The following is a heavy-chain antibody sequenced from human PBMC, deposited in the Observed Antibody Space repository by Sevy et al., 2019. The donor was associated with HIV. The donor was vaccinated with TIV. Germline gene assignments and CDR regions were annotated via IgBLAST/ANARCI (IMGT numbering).Heavy chain of an antibody. CDR2: IWYDGSNK. CDR1: GFTFSSYG. J-gene: IGHJ6*02. D-gene: IGHD2-2*01. CDR3: ARDPIDLVPAAIYYYGMDV. V-gene: IGHV3-33*01. Sequence: GGYLRLSCAASGFTFSSYGMHWVRQAPGKGLEWVAVIWYDGSNKYYADSVKGRFTISRDNSKNTLYLQMNSLRAEDTAVYNCARDPIDLVPAAIYYYGMDVWGQGTTVTVSS.